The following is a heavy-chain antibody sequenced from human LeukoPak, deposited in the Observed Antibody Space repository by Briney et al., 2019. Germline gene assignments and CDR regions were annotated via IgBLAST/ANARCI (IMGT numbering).Heavy chain of an antibody. Sequence: SETLSLTCTVSGGSISCSSYYWGWIRQPPGKGLEWIGSIYYSGSTFYNPSLKSRVTISVDTSKNQFSLKLSSVTAADTAVYYCASSGQPGWFDPWGQGTLVTVSS. D-gene: IGHD3-10*01. CDR3: ASSGQPGWFDP. J-gene: IGHJ5*02. CDR1: GGSISCSSYY. V-gene: IGHV4-39*07. CDR2: IYYSGST.